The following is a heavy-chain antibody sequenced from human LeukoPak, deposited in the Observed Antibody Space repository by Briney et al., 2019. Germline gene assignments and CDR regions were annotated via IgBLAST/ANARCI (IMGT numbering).Heavy chain of an antibody. V-gene: IGHV3-21*01. Sequence: GGSLRLSCAASGFTFSCYSMNWVRQAPGKGLGWGSSINSSSSYIYYADSVKGRFTISRDNAKNSLYLQMNSLRAEDTAVYYCARFSGYCSSTSCTPGDWGQGTLVTVSS. CDR1: GFTFSCYS. D-gene: IGHD2-2*01. CDR2: INSSSSYI. J-gene: IGHJ4*02. CDR3: ARFSGYCSSTSCTPGD.